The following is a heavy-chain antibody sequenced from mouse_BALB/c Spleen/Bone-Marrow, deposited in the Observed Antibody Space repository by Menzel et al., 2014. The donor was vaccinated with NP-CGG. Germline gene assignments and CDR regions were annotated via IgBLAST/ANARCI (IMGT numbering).Heavy chain of an antibody. CDR2: IYPGNVNT. J-gene: IGHJ2*01. CDR3: AAFDY. CDR1: GYTFTSYY. V-gene: IGHV1S56*01. Sequence: QVQLQQSGPELVKPGASVRISCKASGYTFTSYYIHWVKQRPGQGLEXIGWIYPGNVNTKYNEKFKGKATLTADKSSSTAYMQLSSLTSEDSAVYFCAAFDYWGQGTTLTVSS.